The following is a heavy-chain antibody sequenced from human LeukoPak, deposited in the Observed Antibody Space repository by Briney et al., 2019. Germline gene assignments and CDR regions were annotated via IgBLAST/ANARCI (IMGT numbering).Heavy chain of an antibody. D-gene: IGHD1-26*01. J-gene: IGHJ5*02. CDR3: ARGVGATNSNWFDP. CDR1: GFTFSSYW. Sequence: PGGSLRLSCAASGFTFSSYWMHWVRQAPGKGLVWVSRINSDGSSTSYADSVKGRFTISGDNAKNTLYLQMNSLRAEDTAVYYCARGVGATNSNWFDPWGQGTLVTVSS. CDR2: INSDGSST. V-gene: IGHV3-74*01.